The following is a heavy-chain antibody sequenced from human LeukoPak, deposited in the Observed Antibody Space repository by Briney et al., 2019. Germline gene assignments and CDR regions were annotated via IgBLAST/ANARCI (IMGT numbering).Heavy chain of an antibody. V-gene: IGHV1-3*01. CDR2: INAGNGNT. J-gene: IGHJ3*02. D-gene: IGHD1-26*01. CDR3: ATIARFQWELRDAFDI. Sequence: GASVKVSCKASGYTFTSYAMHWVRQAPGQRLEWMGWINAGNGNTKYSQKFQGRVTITRDTSASTAYMELSSLRSEDTAVYYCATIARFQWELRDAFDIWGQGTMVTVSS. CDR1: GYTFTSYA.